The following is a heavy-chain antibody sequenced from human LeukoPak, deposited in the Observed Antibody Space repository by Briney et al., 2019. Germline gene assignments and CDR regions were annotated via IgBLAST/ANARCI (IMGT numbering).Heavy chain of an antibody. CDR1: GFTFSSCA. CDR3: AKERDPVVVIAMGYFDY. D-gene: IGHD2-21*01. J-gene: IGHJ4*02. V-gene: IGHV3-23*01. CDR2: ISGRGGST. Sequence: GGFLRLSCAASGFTFSSCAMSWVRQAPGKGLEWVAAISGRGGSTYYADSVKGRFTISRDNSKNTLYLQMNSLRAEDTAVYYCAKERDPVVVIAMGYFDYWGQGTLVTVSS.